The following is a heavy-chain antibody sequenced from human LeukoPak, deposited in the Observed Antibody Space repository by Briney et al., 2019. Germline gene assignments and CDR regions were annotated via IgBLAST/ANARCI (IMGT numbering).Heavy chain of an antibody. V-gene: IGHV3-48*03. CDR2: ISGGAGTI. J-gene: IGHJ4*02. CDR3: ARDPRYCSGGTCYGGGYFDY. D-gene: IGHD2-15*01. CDR1: GSTFSSYE. Sequence: GGSLRLSCAASGSTFSSYEMNWVRQAPGKGLEWVSYISGGAGTIYYADSVEGRFTISRDNAKNSLYLQMNSLRDEDTAVYYCARDPRYCSGGTCYGGGYFDYWGQGTLVTVSS.